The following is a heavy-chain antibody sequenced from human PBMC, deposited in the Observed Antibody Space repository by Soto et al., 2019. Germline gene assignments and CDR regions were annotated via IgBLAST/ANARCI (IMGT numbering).Heavy chain of an antibody. V-gene: IGHV1-18*04. J-gene: IGHJ6*02. CDR3: ARDWDLLWGERWAGNYYYGMDV. Sequence: ASVKVSCKASGGAFSSYGISWVRQAPGQGLEWMGWISAYNGNTNYAQKLQGRVTMTTDTSTSTAYMELRSLRSDDTAVYYCARDWDLLWGERWAGNYYYGMDVWGQGTTVTVSS. CDR1: GGAFSSYG. D-gene: IGHD3-10*01. CDR2: ISAYNGNT.